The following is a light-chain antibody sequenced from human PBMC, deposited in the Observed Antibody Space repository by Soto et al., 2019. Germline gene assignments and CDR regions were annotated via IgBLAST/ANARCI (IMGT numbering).Light chain of an antibody. CDR3: SSYAGSNNYV. CDR2: EVN. CDR1: RSDVGGYNY. V-gene: IGLV2-8*01. Sequence: QSVLTQPPSASGSPGQSVTISCTGTRSDVGGYNYVSWYQQHPGKAPKLMIYEVNQRPSGFPDRFSGSKSGNTASLTVSGLQAEDEADYYCSSYAGSNNYVFGTGTKVTVL. J-gene: IGLJ1*01.